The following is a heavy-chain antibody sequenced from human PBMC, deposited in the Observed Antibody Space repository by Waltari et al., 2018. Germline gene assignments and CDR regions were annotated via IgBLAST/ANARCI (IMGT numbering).Heavy chain of an antibody. D-gene: IGHD3-9*01. CDR3: ARTIGGGAFDL. CDR2: IKLDGSAK. CDR1: GFTFTYYW. J-gene: IGHJ3*01. V-gene: IGHV3-7*01. Sequence: EVQLVDSGGGLVQPGGSLRLSCAASGFTFTYYWMSWVRQAPGKGPEWLANIKLDGSAKYYVDSLKGRFTISRDNAKNSLYLQMNSLTAEDTAVYYCARTIGGGAFDLWGQGTMVTVSS.